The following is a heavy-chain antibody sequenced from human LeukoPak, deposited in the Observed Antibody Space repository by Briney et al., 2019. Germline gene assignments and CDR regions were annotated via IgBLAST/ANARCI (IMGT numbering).Heavy chain of an antibody. CDR1: GFTFSSYA. CDR2: ISGSGGST. CDR3: AKDQGLRYPFYYFDY. J-gene: IGHJ4*02. V-gene: IGHV3-23*01. D-gene: IGHD5-12*01. Sequence: QTRGSLRFSCAASGFTFSSYAMSWVRQAPGKGLEWVSAISGSGGSTYYADSVKGRFTISRDNSKNTLYLQMNSLRAEDTAVYYCAKDQGLRYPFYYFDYWGQGTLVTVSS.